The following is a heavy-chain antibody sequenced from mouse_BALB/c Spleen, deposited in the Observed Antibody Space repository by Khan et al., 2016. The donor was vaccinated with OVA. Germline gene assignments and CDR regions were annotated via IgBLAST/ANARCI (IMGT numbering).Heavy chain of an antibody. CDR1: GFTFSTYG. V-gene: IGHV5-6*01. CDR3: TRLADYYDSGGFAY. J-gene: IGHJ3*01. Sequence: EVELVESGGDLVKPGGSLKLSCAASGFTFSTYGMSWVRQTPDKRLVWVATVSTGGGYTYYPHSVKGRFTIPRDNSKNTLYLQMSCLTSEDTAMYYCTRLADYYDSGGFAYWGQGTLVTVSA. CDR2: VSTGGGYT. D-gene: IGHD1-1*01.